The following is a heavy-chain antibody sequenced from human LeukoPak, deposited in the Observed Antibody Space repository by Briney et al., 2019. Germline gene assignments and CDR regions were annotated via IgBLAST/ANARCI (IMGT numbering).Heavy chain of an antibody. D-gene: IGHD6-19*01. CDR1: GGSISSYY. J-gene: IGHJ4*02. CDR3: ARSRAGYSSGQLFDY. V-gene: IGHV4-59*08. CDR2: IYYSGST. Sequence: SETLSLTCTVSGGSISSYYWSWIRQPPGKGLEWIGYIYYSGSTNYNPSLKNRVTISVDTSKNQFSLKLSSVTAADTAVYYCARSRAGYSSGQLFDYWGQGTLVTVSS.